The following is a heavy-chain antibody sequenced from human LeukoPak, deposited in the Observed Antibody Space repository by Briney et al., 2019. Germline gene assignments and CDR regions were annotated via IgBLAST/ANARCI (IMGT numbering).Heavy chain of an antibody. CDR3: SEGSGWYDY. D-gene: IGHD6-19*01. CDR2: IYTSGST. Sequence: SETLSLTCTVSGCSISSYYLSWIRQPPGKGLEWIWRIYTSGSTNYNPSLKSRVTISVDKSKNQFSLKLNPFTAADTALYFLSEGSGWYDYWGQGTMVTVSS. J-gene: IGHJ4*02. CDR1: GCSISSYY. V-gene: IGHV4-4*07.